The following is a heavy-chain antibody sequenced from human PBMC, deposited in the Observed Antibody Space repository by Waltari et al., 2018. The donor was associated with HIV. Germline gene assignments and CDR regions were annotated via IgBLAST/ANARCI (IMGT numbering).Heavy chain of an antibody. CDR2: IYYSGST. CDR1: GGSISRRNYY. J-gene: IGHJ6*02. D-gene: IGHD3-16*01. CDR3: TSGGVGSTEDFYYGMDV. Sequence: QLHLQQSGPGLVNPSETLSLSCTVSGGSISRRNYYWGWIRQPPGIGLEWIGSIYYSGSTIYNPSLKSRVTVSVDTSRNQCSLKLYSVTAADTAVYYCTSGGVGSTEDFYYGMDVWGQGTTVTVSS. V-gene: IGHV4-39*01.